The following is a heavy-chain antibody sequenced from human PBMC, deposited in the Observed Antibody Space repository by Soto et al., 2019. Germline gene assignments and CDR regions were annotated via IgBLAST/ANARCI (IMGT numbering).Heavy chain of an antibody. CDR2: ISWNSGSI. CDR1: GFTFDDYA. CDR3: AKDGQQLTLYYFDY. J-gene: IGHJ4*02. D-gene: IGHD6-13*01. V-gene: IGHV3-9*01. Sequence: QLGGSLRLSCAASGFTFDDYAMHWVRQAPGKGLEWVSGISWNSGSIGYADSVKGRFTISRDNAKNSLYLQMNSLRAEDTALYYCAKDGQQLTLYYFDYWGQGTLVTVSS.